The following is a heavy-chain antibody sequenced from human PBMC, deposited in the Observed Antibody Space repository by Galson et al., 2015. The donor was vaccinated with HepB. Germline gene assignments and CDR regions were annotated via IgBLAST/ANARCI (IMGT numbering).Heavy chain of an antibody. D-gene: IGHD6-19*01. CDR3: ARQGSKMAVAGLLTNWFDP. J-gene: IGHJ5*02. Sequence: QSGAEVKKPGESLRISCKGSGYSFTSYWISWVRQMPGKGLEWMGRIDPSDSYTNYSPSFQGHVTISADKSISTAYLQWSSLKASDTAMYYCARQGSKMAVAGLLTNWFDPWGQGTLVTVSS. V-gene: IGHV5-10-1*01. CDR1: GYSFTSYW. CDR2: IDPSDSYT.